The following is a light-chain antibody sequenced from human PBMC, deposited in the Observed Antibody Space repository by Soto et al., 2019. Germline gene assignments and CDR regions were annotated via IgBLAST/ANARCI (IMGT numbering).Light chain of an antibody. V-gene: IGLV1-40*01. CDR3: QSYDSSLTGYD. CDR2: GNS. J-gene: IGLJ1*01. Sequence: QSVLTQPPSVSGAPGQRVTISCTGSSSNIGAGYDVHWYQQLPGTAPKLLIYGNSNRPSGVPDRFSGSKSGTSASLAITGLQAEDEANYYWQSYDSSLTGYDFGTRTMDTVL. CDR1: SSNIGAGYD.